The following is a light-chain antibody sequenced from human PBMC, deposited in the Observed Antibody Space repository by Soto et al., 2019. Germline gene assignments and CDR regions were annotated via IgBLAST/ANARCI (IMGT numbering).Light chain of an antibody. CDR1: SSDVGGYNY. J-gene: IGLJ3*02. CDR2: DVS. Sequence: QSVLTQPASVSGSPGQSITISCTGTSSDVGGYNYVSWYQQHPGKAPKLMIYDVSDRPSGVSNRLSGSKSGNAASLTISGLQAEDEADYYCCSFTTSNTWVFGGGTKVTVL. V-gene: IGLV2-14*01. CDR3: CSFTTSNTWV.